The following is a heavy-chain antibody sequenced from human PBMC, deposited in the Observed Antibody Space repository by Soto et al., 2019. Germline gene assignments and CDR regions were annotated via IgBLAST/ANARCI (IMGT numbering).Heavy chain of an antibody. CDR1: GYTFTSYA. CDR2: INAANGKT. V-gene: IGHV1-3*05. CDR3: ARSLSSGWGGGFDP. J-gene: IGHJ5*02. Sequence: QVQLVQSGAEEKKPGASVKVSCKASGYTFTSYAMHWVRQALGQRLEWMGWINAANGKTKYSQKFQGRVTITRDTSASTAYMELSSIKSEDTAVYYCARSLSSGWGGGFDPWGQGTLVTVSS. D-gene: IGHD6-19*01.